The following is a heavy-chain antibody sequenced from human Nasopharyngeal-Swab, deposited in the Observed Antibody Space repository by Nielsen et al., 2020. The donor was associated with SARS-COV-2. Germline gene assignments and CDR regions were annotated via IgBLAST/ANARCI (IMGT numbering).Heavy chain of an antibody. D-gene: IGHD1-26*01. CDR1: GGTFSSYA. J-gene: IGHJ6*03. CDR2: IIPIFGTA. Sequence: SVKVYCKASGGTFSSYAIGWVRPTPGQGLEWLGGIIPIFGTANYAQKLQGRVTITADESTSTAYMELSSLRSEDTAVYYCAVGATGYYYMDVWGKGTTVTVSS. V-gene: IGHV1-69*01. CDR3: AVGATGYYYMDV.